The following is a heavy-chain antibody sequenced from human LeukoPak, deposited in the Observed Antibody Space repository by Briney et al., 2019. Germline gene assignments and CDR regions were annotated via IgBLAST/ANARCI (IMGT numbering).Heavy chain of an antibody. J-gene: IGHJ4*02. D-gene: IGHD5-24*01. Sequence: GASVKVSCKVSGYTLTELSMHWVRQAPGKGLEWMGGFDPEDGETIYAQKFQGRVTMTEDTSTDTAYMELSSLRSEDTAVYYCATGIVEGWLQHLFDYWGQGTLVTVSS. CDR1: GYTLTELS. V-gene: IGHV1-24*01. CDR3: ATGIVEGWLQHLFDY. CDR2: FDPEDGET.